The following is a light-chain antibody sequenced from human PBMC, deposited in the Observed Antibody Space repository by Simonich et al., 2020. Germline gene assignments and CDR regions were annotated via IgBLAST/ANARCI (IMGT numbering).Light chain of an antibody. CDR2: CES. V-gene: IGKV4-1*01. CDR1: QRVLYSSNNKNY. Sequence: DIVMTQSPYSLAVSLGARATISCKSSQRVLYSSNNKNYLAWYQQKPGQPPQLLIYCESTRESGVPDRFRGRASGTDFTLTISSLQAEDVAVYYCQQYYSTPRTFGGGTKVEIK. CDR3: QQYYSTPRT. J-gene: IGKJ4*01.